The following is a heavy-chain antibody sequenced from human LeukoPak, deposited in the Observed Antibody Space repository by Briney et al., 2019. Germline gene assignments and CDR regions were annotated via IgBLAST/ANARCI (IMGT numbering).Heavy chain of an antibody. CDR2: INHSGST. D-gene: IGHD3-16*02. V-gene: IGHV4-34*01. J-gene: IGHJ4*02. Sequence: SETLSLTCAVYGGSFSGYYWSWIRQPPGKGLEWIGEINHSGSTNYNPSLKSRVTISVDTSKSQFSLKLSSVTAADTAVYYCARATASMITFGGVIASFDYWGQGTLSPSPQ. CDR3: ARATASMITFGGVIASFDY. CDR1: GGSFSGYY.